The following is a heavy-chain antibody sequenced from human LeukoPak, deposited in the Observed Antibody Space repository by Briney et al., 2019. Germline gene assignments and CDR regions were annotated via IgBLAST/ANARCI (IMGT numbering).Heavy chain of an antibody. CDR3: ARAGGDIVVVPAAWGAFDI. CDR1: GGSISSSSYY. J-gene: IGHJ3*02. Sequence: SETLSLTCTVSGGSISSSSYYWGWIRQPPGKGLEWIGSIYYSGSTYYNPSLKSRVTISVDTSKNQFSLKLSSVTAADTAVYYCARAGGDIVVVPAAWGAFDIWGQGTMVTVSS. D-gene: IGHD2-2*01. V-gene: IGHV4-39*07. CDR2: IYYSGST.